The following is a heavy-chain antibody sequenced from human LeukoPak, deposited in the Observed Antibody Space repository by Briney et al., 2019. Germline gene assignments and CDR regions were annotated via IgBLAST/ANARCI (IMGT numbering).Heavy chain of an antibody. J-gene: IGHJ5*02. CDR3: VRDLT. Sequence: GGSLRLSCAASGFTFSTNHMTWVRQAPGKGPEWVSVIYSDGNTYYADSVKGRFTLSRDNSKNTLYLQMNSLRAEDTAVYYCVRDLTWGQGTLVTVSS. CDR1: GFTFSTNH. CDR2: IYSDGNT. V-gene: IGHV3-53*01.